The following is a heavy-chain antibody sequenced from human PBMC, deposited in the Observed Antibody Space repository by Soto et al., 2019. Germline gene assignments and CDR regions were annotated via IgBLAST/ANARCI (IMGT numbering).Heavy chain of an antibody. J-gene: IGHJ6*03. Sequence: PSQTLSLTCAISGDSVSSNSAAWNWIRQSPSRGLEWLGRTYYRSRWYNDYAVSVKSRITVNPDTSKNQFSLHLNSVTPEDTAVYYCPGTPSLQWYSIEVWDKEPTVTFSS. CDR3: PGTPSLQWYSIEV. CDR2: TYYRSRWYN. CDR1: GDSVSSNSAA. D-gene: IGHD1-1*01. V-gene: IGHV6-1*01.